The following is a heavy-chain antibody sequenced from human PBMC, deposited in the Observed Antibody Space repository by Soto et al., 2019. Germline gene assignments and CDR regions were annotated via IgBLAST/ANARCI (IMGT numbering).Heavy chain of an antibody. Sequence: GGSLRLSCEASGFAFSGHSMNWVRQAPGKGLEWISSITNSGSRIYYADSVKGRFTISRDNAMNSLYLQMNSLRDDDTAVYFCTRGGWNYDCLDVWGQGTTVTVSS. J-gene: IGHJ6*03. V-gene: IGHV3-48*02. CDR3: TRGGWNYDCLDV. CDR1: GFAFSGHS. D-gene: IGHD3-3*01. CDR2: ITNSGSRI.